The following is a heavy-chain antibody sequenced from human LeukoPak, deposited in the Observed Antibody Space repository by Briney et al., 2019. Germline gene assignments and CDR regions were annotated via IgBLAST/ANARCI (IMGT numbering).Heavy chain of an antibody. Sequence: PGGSLRLSCAASGFTFSSYAMHWVRQAPGKGLEWVAVISYDGSNKYYADSVKGRFTISRDNSKNTLYLQMNSLRAEDTAVYYCARVDIVVVVAATPGVWADRFYYYYYYMDVWGKGTTVTVSS. CDR2: ISYDGSNK. J-gene: IGHJ6*03. D-gene: IGHD2-15*01. CDR1: GFTFSSYA. CDR3: ARVDIVVVVAATPGVWADRFYYYYYYMDV. V-gene: IGHV3-30*04.